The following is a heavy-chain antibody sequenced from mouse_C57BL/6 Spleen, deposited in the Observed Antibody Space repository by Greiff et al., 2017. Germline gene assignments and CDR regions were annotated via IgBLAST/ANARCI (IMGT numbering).Heavy chain of an antibody. Sequence: VQLQQSGAELARPGASVKLSCKASGYTFTSYGISWVKQRTGQGLEWLGEIYPRSGNTYYNEKLKGKATLTADKSSSTAYMERRSLTSEDSAVYFLSEGDGYERGDYWGQGTTLTVSS. CDR3: SEGDGYERGDY. CDR2: IYPRSGNT. D-gene: IGHD2-2*01. J-gene: IGHJ2*01. CDR1: GYTFTSYG. V-gene: IGHV1-81*01.